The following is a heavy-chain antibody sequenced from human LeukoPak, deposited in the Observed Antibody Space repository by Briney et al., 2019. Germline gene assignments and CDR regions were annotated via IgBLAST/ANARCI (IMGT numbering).Heavy chain of an antibody. V-gene: IGHV3-23*01. D-gene: IGHD3-3*01. J-gene: IGHJ6*02. CDR2: ISGSGGST. Sequence: GGSLRLSCAASGFTFNRYPMSWVRDARGKGLEWVSAISGSGGSTYYPHSVKGRFTISRDNSKNTLYLQMNSLRDEDTAVYYCAKQYYDFWSGYYAADYYYYYGMDVWGQGTTVTVSS. CDR1: GFTFNRYP. CDR3: AKQYYDFWSGYYAADYYYYYGMDV.